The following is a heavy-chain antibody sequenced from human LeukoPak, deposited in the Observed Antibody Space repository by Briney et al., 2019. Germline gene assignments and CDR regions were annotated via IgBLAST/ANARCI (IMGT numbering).Heavy chain of an antibody. D-gene: IGHD2-15*01. Sequence: GASVKASCKASGYMFTSYGINWVRQAPGQGLEWMGWISAYNGNTNYAQKLQGRVTMTTDTSTSTAYMELRSLRSDDTAVYYCARDRRSGGSTNWFDPWGQGTLVTVSS. CDR3: ARDRRSGGSTNWFDP. V-gene: IGHV1-18*01. CDR1: GYMFTSYG. J-gene: IGHJ5*02. CDR2: ISAYNGNT.